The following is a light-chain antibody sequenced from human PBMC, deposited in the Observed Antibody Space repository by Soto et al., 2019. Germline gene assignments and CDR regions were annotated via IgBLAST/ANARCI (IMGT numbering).Light chain of an antibody. Sequence: EIVLTQSPATLSLSPWERATLSCSASQSVSSYLAWYQQKPGQAPRLLIYDASNRATGIPARFSGSGSGTDFTLTISSLEPEDFAVYYCQQRSNWRGTFGGGTKV. CDR3: QQRSNWRGT. V-gene: IGKV3-11*01. CDR2: DAS. CDR1: QSVSSY. J-gene: IGKJ4*01.